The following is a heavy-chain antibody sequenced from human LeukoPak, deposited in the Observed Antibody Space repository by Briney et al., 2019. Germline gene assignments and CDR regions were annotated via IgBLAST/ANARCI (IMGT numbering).Heavy chain of an antibody. V-gene: IGHV3-30*19. D-gene: IGHD1-14*01. Sequence: PGGSLRLSCATSGFTFSSYDMHWVRQAPGKGLEWVAVISYDGSNKYYADSVKGRFTISRDNSKNTLYLQMNSLRAEDTAVYYCARIPAIEDYWGRGTLVTVSS. CDR1: GFTFSSYD. CDR3: ARIPAIEDY. CDR2: ISYDGSNK. J-gene: IGHJ4*02.